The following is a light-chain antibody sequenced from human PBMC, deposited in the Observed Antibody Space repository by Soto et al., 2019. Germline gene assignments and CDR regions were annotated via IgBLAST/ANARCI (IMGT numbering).Light chain of an antibody. V-gene: IGKV1-5*01. CDR1: QSISSW. CDR3: QQYNSYSTWT. J-gene: IGKJ1*01. Sequence: DIQVTHSPSTLSASVGCRFNITCRASQSISSWLAWYQQKPGKAPKLLIYDASSLESGVPSRFSGSGSGTEFTLTISSLQTDDFANYYCQQYNSYSTWTFGQGTKVDIK. CDR2: DAS.